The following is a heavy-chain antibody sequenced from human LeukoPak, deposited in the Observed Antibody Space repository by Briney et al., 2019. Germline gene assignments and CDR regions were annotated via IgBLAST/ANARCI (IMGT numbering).Heavy chain of an antibody. J-gene: IGHJ4*02. CDR1: GYSFTSYW. Sequence: GESLKISCKGSGYSFTSYWIGWVRQMPGKGLEWMGIIYPGDSDTRYSPSFQGQVTISADKSISTAYLQWSSLKASDTAMYYCARLSSPSYCGGDCYSGYFDYWGQGTLVTVSS. D-gene: IGHD2-21*01. CDR2: IYPGDSDT. CDR3: ARLSSPSYCGGDCYSGYFDY. V-gene: IGHV5-51*01.